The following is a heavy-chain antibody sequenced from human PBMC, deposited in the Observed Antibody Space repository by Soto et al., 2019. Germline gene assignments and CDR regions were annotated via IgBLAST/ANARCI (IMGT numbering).Heavy chain of an antibody. J-gene: IGHJ4*02. CDR2: INHSGST. CDR3: ARALRGYSYGYSFDY. Sequence: SETLSLTCAVYGGSFSGYYWSWIRQPPGRGLEWIGEINHSGSTNYNPSLKSRVTISVDTSKNQFSLKLSSVTAADTAVYYCARALRGYSYGYSFDYWGQGTLVTASS. D-gene: IGHD5-18*01. V-gene: IGHV4-34*01. CDR1: GGSFSGYY.